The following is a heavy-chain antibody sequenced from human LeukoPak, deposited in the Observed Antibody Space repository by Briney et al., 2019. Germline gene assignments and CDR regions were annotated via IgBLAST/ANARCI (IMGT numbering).Heavy chain of an antibody. CDR3: AARYSSLMGDAFDI. Sequence: ASVKVSCKASGYTFTSHGISWVRQAPGQGLEWMGWISAYNGNTNYAQKLQGRVTMTTDTSTSTAYMELRSLRSDDTAVYYCAARYSSLMGDAFDIWGQGTMVTVSS. J-gene: IGHJ3*02. CDR1: GYTFTSHG. V-gene: IGHV1-18*01. D-gene: IGHD6-13*01. CDR2: ISAYNGNT.